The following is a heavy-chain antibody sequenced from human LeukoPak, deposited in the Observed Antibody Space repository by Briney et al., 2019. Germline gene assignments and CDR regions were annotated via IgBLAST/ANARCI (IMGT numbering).Heavy chain of an antibody. V-gene: IGHV4-4*07. CDR3: ARDGPYYGDYPGGVSDELDY. CDR2: IYTSGST. CDR1: GGSISSYY. Sequence: SETLSLTCTVSGGSISSYYWSWIRQPAGKGLEWIGRIYTSGSTNYNPSLKSRVTMSVDASKNQFSLKLSSVTAADTAVYYCARDGPYYGDYPGGVSDELDYWGQGTLVTVSS. J-gene: IGHJ4*02. D-gene: IGHD4-17*01.